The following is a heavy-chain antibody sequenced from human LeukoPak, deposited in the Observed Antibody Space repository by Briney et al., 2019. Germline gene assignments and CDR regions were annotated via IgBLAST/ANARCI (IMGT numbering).Heavy chain of an antibody. CDR1: GFTFIDYY. V-gene: IGHV3-11*01. CDR3: TRDPEYSDT. J-gene: IGHJ5*02. D-gene: IGHD1-14*01. Sequence: GGSLRLSCEASGFTFIDYYINWIRQAPGRGLEWIAYITGSGTSVYYADSVKGRFSVSMDNAANSVFLQMDSLRVDDSAVYFCTRDPEYSDTWGQETLVTVSS. CDR2: ITGSGTSV.